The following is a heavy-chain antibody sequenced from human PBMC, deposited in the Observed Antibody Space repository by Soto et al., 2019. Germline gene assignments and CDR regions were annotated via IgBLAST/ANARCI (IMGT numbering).Heavy chain of an antibody. CDR1: GGSISSGGYS. V-gene: IGHV4-30-2*01. D-gene: IGHD5-18*01. Sequence: PSETLSLTCAVSGGSISSGGYSWSWIRQPPGKGLEWIGYIYHSGSTYYNSSLKSRVTISVDRSKNQFSLKLSSVTAADTAVYYCARGFGYSYGAFDYWGQGTLVTVSS. CDR2: IYHSGST. CDR3: ARGFGYSYGAFDY. J-gene: IGHJ4*02.